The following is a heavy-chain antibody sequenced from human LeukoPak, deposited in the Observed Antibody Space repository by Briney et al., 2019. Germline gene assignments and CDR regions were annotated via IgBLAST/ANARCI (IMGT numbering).Heavy chain of an antibody. D-gene: IGHD3-22*01. V-gene: IGHV4-59*08. J-gene: IGHJ4*02. CDR1: GGSISGFY. Sequence: PSETLSLTCTVSGGSISGFYWSWLRQPPGKGLEWIGYIHYSGSTNYNPSLKSRVTISVDTSKTQFSLKLSSVTAADTAVYYCARFGDSRGYSDYWGQGTLVTVSS. CDR3: ARFGDSRGYSDY. CDR2: IHYSGST.